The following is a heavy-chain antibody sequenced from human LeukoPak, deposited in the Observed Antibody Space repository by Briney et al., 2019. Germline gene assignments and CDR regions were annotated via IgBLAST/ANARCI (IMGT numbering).Heavy chain of an antibody. D-gene: IGHD6-13*01. Sequence: SETLSLTCTVSGGSISDSSFYCGWIRQPPGKGLEWIGSVHSSGNTNYAPSLNSRVTLSVDTSTNQFSLNLTSVTVADTAVYYCARCLATGGRVSFDYWGQGTLGTVSS. CDR3: ARCLATGGRVSFDY. V-gene: IGHV4-39*01. CDR1: GGSISDSSFY. CDR2: VHSSGNT. J-gene: IGHJ4*02.